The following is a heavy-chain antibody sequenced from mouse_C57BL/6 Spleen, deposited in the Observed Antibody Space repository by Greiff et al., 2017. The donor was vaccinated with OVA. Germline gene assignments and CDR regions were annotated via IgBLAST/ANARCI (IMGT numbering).Heavy chain of an antibody. CDR2: IHPNSGST. Sequence: QVQLQQPGAELVKPGASVKLSCKASGYTFTSYWMHWVKQRPGQGLEWIGMIHPNSGSTNYNEKFKSKATLTVDKSSSTAYMQLSSLTSEDSAIYYCARGVAPYYAMDYWGQGTSVTVSS. CDR1: GYTFTSYW. D-gene: IGHD1-1*02. CDR3: ARGVAPYYAMDY. J-gene: IGHJ4*01. V-gene: IGHV1-64*01.